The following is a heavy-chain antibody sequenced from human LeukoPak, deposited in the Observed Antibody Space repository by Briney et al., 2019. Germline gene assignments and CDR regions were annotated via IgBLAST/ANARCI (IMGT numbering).Heavy chain of an antibody. CDR1: GGSVSNYY. CDR2: IYYSGST. CDR3: ARHQVAARPLLDY. Sequence: PSETLSLTCTVSGGSVSNYYWSWIRQPPGKGLEWIGYIYYSGSTNYNPSLKSRLTISVDTSKNHFSLKLSSVTAADTAVYYCARHQVAARPLLDYWGQGTLVTVSS. V-gene: IGHV4-59*08. D-gene: IGHD6-6*01. J-gene: IGHJ4*01.